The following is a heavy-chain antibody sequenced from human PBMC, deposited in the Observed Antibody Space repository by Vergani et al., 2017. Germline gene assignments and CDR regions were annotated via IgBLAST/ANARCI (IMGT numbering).Heavy chain of an antibody. Sequence: QVQLVQSGAEVKKPGASVKVSCKASGYTFTSYGISWVRQAPGQGLEWMGWINPNSGGTNYAQKFQGRVTMTRDTSISTAYMELSRLRSDDTAVYYCARDHAQLGHPFDYWGQGTLVTVSS. J-gene: IGHJ4*02. CDR2: INPNSGGT. V-gene: IGHV1-2*02. CDR3: ARDHAQLGHPFDY. CDR1: GYTFTSYG. D-gene: IGHD6-13*01.